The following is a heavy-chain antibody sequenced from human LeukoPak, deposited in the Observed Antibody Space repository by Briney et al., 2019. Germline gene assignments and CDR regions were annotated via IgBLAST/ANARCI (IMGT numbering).Heavy chain of an antibody. J-gene: IGHJ4*02. CDR2: INPNSGGT. CDR3: ARGVGGNARWRNFDWSKKIPMRDYFDY. Sequence: ASVKVSCKASGYTFTDSYMHWVRQAPGQGLEWMGWINPNSGGTNYAQKFQGRVTMTRDTSITTAYMDLSRLRSDDTAVYYCARGVGGNARWRNFDWSKKIPMRDYFDYWGQGTLVTVSS. CDR1: GYTFTDSY. D-gene: IGHD3-9*01. V-gene: IGHV1-2*02.